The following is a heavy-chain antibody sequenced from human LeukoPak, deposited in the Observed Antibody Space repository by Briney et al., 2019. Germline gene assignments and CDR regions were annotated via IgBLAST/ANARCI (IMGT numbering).Heavy chain of an antibody. CDR1: GGSFSGYY. CDR3: ARHLRFLEPSIFDY. CDR2: INHSGST. J-gene: IGHJ4*02. V-gene: IGHV4-34*01. Sequence: PSETLSLTCAVYGGSFSGYYWSWIRQPPGKGLEWIGEINHSGSTNYNPSLKSRVTISVDTSKNQFSLKLSSVTAADTAVYYCARHLRFLEPSIFDYWGQGTLVTVSS. D-gene: IGHD3-3*01.